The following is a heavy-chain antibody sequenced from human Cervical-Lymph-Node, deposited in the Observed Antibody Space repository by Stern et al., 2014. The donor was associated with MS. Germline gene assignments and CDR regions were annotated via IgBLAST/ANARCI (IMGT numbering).Heavy chain of an antibody. D-gene: IGHD3-22*01. CDR3: ASGQTSGFALEY. CDR2: VYNSGDA. CDR1: GASVSSNRYY. V-gene: IGHV4-61*03. J-gene: IGHJ4*02. Sequence: VQLEESGPGLVKPSETLSLTCTVSGASVSSNRYYWSWIRQPPGKGLEWIGYVYNSGDAKYNPSVKSRVTISEDRPKNHFSLKLTSVTAADTAVYYCASGQTSGFALEYWGQGALVTVSS.